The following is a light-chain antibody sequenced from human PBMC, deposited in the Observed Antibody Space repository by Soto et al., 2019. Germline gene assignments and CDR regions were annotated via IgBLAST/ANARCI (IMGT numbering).Light chain of an antibody. CDR3: QHYNSYPFT. CDR2: KAS. CDR1: QSISSW. Sequence: DIQMTQSPSTLSASVGDRVTITCRASQSISSWLAWYQQKPGKAPKLLIYKASSLESGVPSRFSGSGSGTEITFNNRRPQPYDFSTYYCQHYNSYPFTFGPGTKVDIK. V-gene: IGKV1-5*03. J-gene: IGKJ3*01.